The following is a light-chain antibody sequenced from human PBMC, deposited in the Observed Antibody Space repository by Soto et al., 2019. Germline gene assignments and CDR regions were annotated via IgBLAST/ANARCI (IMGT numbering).Light chain of an antibody. Sequence: QSVLTQPASVSGSPGQSITISCTGTSSDVGAYNYVSWYQQYPGKAPRLMISEVTGRPSGISNRFSGSKSGNSASLTISGLQAEDEADYYCSSYTGSSTLYVFGTGTKVTVL. CDR3: SSYTGSSTLYV. V-gene: IGLV2-14*01. J-gene: IGLJ1*01. CDR1: SSDVGAYNY. CDR2: EVT.